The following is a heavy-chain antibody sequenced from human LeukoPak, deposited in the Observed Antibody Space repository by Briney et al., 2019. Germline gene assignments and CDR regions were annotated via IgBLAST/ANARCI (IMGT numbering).Heavy chain of an antibody. CDR1: GGSFSGYY. D-gene: IGHD2-15*01. V-gene: IGHV4-34*01. CDR2: INHSGST. Sequence: TSSETLSLTCAVYGGSFSGYYCSWIRQPPGKGLEWLGEINHSGSTNYNPSLKSRVTIPVETSKNQFSLKLSSVAAAETAVYYCASRRRYSGFDPWGQGTLVTVSS. CDR3: ASRRRYSGFDP. J-gene: IGHJ5*02.